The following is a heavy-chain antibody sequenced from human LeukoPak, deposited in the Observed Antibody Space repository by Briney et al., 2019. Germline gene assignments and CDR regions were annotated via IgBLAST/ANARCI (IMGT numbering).Heavy chain of an antibody. D-gene: IGHD6-13*01. CDR3: ATTPGIAAAGTGVGGWFDP. J-gene: IGHJ5*02. V-gene: IGHV4-34*01. CDR2: INHSGST. Sequence: SETLSLTCAVYGGSFSGDYWSWSRQPPGKGLEWIGEINHSGSTNYNPSLKSRVTISVDTSKNQFSLKLSSVTAADTAVYYCATTPGIAAAGTGVGGWFDPWGQGTLVTVSS. CDR1: GGSFSGDY.